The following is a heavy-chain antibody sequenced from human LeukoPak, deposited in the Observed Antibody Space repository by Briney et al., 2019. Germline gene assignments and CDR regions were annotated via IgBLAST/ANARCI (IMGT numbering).Heavy chain of an antibody. J-gene: IGHJ3*02. V-gene: IGHV3-21*01. Sequence: GGSLRLSCAASGFTFSDYSMNWVRQAPGKGLEWVSSISSSSTYIYYADSVKGRFTVSRDNTENSLYLQMNSLRAEDTAVYYCAKDQLYSSSDDFAFDIWGQGTMVTVSS. CDR3: AKDQLYSSSDDFAFDI. CDR1: GFTFSDYS. D-gene: IGHD6-6*01. CDR2: ISSSSTYI.